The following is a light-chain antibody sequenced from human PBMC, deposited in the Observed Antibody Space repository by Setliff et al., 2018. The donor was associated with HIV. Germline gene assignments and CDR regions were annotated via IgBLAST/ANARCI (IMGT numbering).Light chain of an antibody. CDR2: EVS. CDR3: SSFRRSSISSYV. Sequence: QSALTQPASVSGSPGQSITISCTGTSSDVGAYDYVSWYQKHPGKAPKLIIYEVSNRTSGVSSRFPGSKSGDNASLTISGLQAEDEADYYCSSFRRSSISSYVFGSGTKVTVL. J-gene: IGLJ1*01. V-gene: IGLV2-14*01. CDR1: SSDVGAYDY.